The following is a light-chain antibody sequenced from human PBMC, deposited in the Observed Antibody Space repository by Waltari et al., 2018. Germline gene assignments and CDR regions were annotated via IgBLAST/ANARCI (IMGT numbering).Light chain of an antibody. Sequence: EVVLTQSPATLSLSPGERATLSCRASQSVSSYLAWYQQKPGQAPRLLIYGASDRATGVPARFSGSGSGTDFTLTISSLEPEDFAVYYCQQRTDRPPVTFGQGTRVEMK. CDR1: QSVSSY. V-gene: IGKV3-11*01. CDR2: GAS. J-gene: IGKJ1*01. CDR3: QQRTDRPPVT.